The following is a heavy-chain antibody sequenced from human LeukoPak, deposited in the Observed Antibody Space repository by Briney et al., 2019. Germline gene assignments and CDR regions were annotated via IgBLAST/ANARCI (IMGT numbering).Heavy chain of an antibody. D-gene: IGHD1-26*01. CDR3: TTDRVGATLYSYFDY. Sequence: GGSLRLSCAVSAITLSNYGMSWVRHAPGKGLEWVAGISGSGGGTNYADSVKGRFTISRDNPKNTLYLQMNSLKTEDTAVYYCTTDRVGATLYSYFDYWGQGTLVTVSS. CDR2: ISGSGGGT. V-gene: IGHV3-23*01. J-gene: IGHJ4*02. CDR1: AITLSNYG.